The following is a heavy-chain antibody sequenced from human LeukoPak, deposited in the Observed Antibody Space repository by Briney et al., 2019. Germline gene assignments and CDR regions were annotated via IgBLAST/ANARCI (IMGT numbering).Heavy chain of an antibody. CDR2: INPNSGGT. D-gene: IGHD3-22*01. Sequence: ASVKVSCKASGYTFTGYYMHWVRQAPGQGLEWMGWINPNSGGTNYAQKFQGRVTMTRDTSISTAYMELSRLRSDDTAVYYCARRGVYYDSSGYYYCFDYWGQETLVTVSS. J-gene: IGHJ4*02. V-gene: IGHV1-2*02. CDR3: ARRGVYYDSSGYYYCFDY. CDR1: GYTFTGYY.